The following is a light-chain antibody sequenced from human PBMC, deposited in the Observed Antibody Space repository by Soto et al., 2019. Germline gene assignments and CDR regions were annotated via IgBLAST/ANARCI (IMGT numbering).Light chain of an antibody. CDR2: GAP. V-gene: IGKV3-20*01. CDR1: QSVSNTY. J-gene: IGKJ3*01. CDR3: QHYGTSQGSFT. Sequence: EIVLTQSPDTLSSSPGERATLSCRATQSVSNTYLACYQQKPGQSHRLLIYGAPSRATGIPDRFSGSGSGTDFTLTISRLEPEDCAVYYCQHYGTSQGSFTCGTGTKVDIK.